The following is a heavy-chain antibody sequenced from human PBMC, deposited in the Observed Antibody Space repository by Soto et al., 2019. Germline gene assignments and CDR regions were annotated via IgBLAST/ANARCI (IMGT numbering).Heavy chain of an antibody. CDR2: LHYGGRT. D-gene: IGHD3-22*01. J-gene: IGHJ4*02. Sequence: LQLQESGPGLVKPSETLSLTCSVSGVSITSSTHFCVWIRQFPGKGLEWIGSLHYGGRTHYNPSLKSRGSISVDTSKNPFSLSLSAVTAADTAMYYCALTWVGHIQLQSSGYYSFADWGQGTLVTVSS. CDR3: ALTWVGHIQLQSSGYYSFAD. CDR1: GVSITSSTHF. V-gene: IGHV4-39*01.